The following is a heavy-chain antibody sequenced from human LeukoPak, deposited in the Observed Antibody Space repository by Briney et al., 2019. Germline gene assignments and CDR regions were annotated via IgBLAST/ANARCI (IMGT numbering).Heavy chain of an antibody. D-gene: IGHD6-13*01. CDR2: IIPIFGTA. Sequence: GASVKVSCKASGYTFTSYGISWVRQAPGQGLEWMGGIIPIFGTANYAQKFQGRVTITADESTSTAYMELSSLRSEDTAVYYCARSCCLAIAAAGYDYYYYYMDVWGKGTTVTVSS. CDR1: GYTFTSYG. V-gene: IGHV1-69*13. J-gene: IGHJ6*03. CDR3: ARSCCLAIAAAGYDYYYYYMDV.